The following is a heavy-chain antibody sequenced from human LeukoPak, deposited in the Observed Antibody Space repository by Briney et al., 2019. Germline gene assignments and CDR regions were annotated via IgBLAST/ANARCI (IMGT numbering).Heavy chain of an antibody. CDR1: GGSISSSSYY. D-gene: IGHD3-22*01. Sequence: SETLSLTCTVSGGSISSSSYYWGWLRQPPGKGLEWIGSIYYSGSTYYHPSLKSRVTISVDTSKNQFSLKLSSVTAADTAVYYCARDRWLGGPYYYDSSGYNPSYYFDYWGQGTLVTVSS. V-gene: IGHV4-39*07. CDR2: IYYSGST. CDR3: ARDRWLGGPYYYDSSGYNPSYYFDY. J-gene: IGHJ4*02.